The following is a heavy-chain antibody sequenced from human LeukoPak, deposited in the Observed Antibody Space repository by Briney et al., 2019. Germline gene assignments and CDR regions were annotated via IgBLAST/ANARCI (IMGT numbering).Heavy chain of an antibody. D-gene: IGHD3-10*01. CDR3: AREWAYGSGSYFAY. J-gene: IGHJ4*02. CDR1: GYAISSAYY. V-gene: IGHV4-38-2*02. CDR2: IYHSGST. Sequence: SETLSLTCAVSGYAISSAYYWGWIRQPPGKGLEWIGSIYHSGSTYYNPSLKSRVTISVDTSKNQFSLKLSSVTAADTAVYYCAREWAYGSGSYFAYWGQGTLVTVSS.